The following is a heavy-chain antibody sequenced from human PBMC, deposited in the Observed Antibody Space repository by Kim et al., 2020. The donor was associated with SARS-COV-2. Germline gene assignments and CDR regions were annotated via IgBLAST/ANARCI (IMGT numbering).Heavy chain of an antibody. J-gene: IGHJ6*02. Sequence: YADSVKGRFTISRDNAKNSLYLQMNSLRDEDTAVYYCARDRFYGSGSMGVWGQGTTVTVSS. V-gene: IGHV3-48*02. D-gene: IGHD3-10*01. CDR3: ARDRFYGSGSMGV.